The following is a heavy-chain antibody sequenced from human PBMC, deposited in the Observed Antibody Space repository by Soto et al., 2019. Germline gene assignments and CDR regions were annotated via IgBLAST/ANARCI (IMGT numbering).Heavy chain of an antibody. CDR3: ARDQLILPAHDFFYGSDV. CDR2: IPQEGSDG. D-gene: IGHD2-21*02. J-gene: IGHJ6*02. V-gene: IGHV3-7*03. Sequence: GGSLRLSCEVSGFTLSMYSMTWVRQAPGKGLEWVAKIPQEGSDGHYVDSVKGRFTISRDNAKNSVYLQRNSLRAEDTAVYYCARDQLILPAHDFFYGSDVWGQGAKGTVSS. CDR1: GFTLSMYS.